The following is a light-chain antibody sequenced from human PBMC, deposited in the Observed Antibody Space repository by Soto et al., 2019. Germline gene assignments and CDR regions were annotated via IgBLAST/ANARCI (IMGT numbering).Light chain of an antibody. CDR1: QSVRSSY. CDR3: QQYGSSPT. J-gene: IGKJ1*01. CDR2: GAS. Sequence: EIVLTQSPGTLSLSPGERATLSCRASQSVRSSYLAWYQQKPGQAPRLLIYGASTRATGIPDRFSGSGSGTGFTLTISRLATEDFALYYCQQYGSSPTFGQGTKVEIK. V-gene: IGKV3-20*01.